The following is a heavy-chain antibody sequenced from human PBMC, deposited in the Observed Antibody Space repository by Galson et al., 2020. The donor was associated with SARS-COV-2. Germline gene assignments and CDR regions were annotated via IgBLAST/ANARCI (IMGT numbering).Heavy chain of an antibody. Sequence: GGSLRLSCAASGFTFSNAWMSWVRQAPGKGLEWVGRIKSKTDGGTTDHAAPVKGRFTISRDDSKNTLYLQMNSLKTEDTAVYYCTTGSSVLRFLEWLNLFDYWGQGTLVTVSS. D-gene: IGHD3-3*01. J-gene: IGHJ4*02. V-gene: IGHV3-15*01. CDR1: GFTFSNAW. CDR3: TTGSSVLRFLEWLNLFDY. CDR2: IKSKTDGGTT.